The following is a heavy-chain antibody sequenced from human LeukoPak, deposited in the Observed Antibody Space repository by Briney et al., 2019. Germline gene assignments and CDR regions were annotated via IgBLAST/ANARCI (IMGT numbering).Heavy chain of an antibody. Sequence: GGSLRLSCAASGFTFSSYWMDWVRQAPGKGLVWVSRINGDGSSTSYADSVKGRFTISRDNSKNTLYLQMNSLRAEDTAVYYCARQRCSSSWYRACYFDYWGQGTLVTVSS. J-gene: IGHJ4*02. CDR1: GFTFSSYW. CDR3: ARQRCSSSWYRACYFDY. CDR2: INGDGSST. D-gene: IGHD6-13*01. V-gene: IGHV3-74*01.